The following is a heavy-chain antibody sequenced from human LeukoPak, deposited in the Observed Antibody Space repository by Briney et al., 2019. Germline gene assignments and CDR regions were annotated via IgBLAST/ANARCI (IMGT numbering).Heavy chain of an antibody. CDR1: GYTFTNYV. D-gene: IGHD4-17*01. CDR2: SSNSGSST. V-gene: IGHV3-23*01. J-gene: IGHJ4*02. Sequence: GGSLRLSCGASGYTFTNYVMSWVRQAPGKGLEVLFASSNSGSSTYYTSSEKDRFTISRDNSKHTLYLQMNSLRAEDTAVYYCAKGPLGDVDYWGQGTLVTVSS. CDR3: AKGPLGDVDY.